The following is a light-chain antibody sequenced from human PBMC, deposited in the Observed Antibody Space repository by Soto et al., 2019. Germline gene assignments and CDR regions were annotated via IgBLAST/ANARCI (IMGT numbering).Light chain of an antibody. CDR1: QSVSSSY. V-gene: IGKV3-20*01. CDR3: QQYGSSGT. J-gene: IGKJ1*01. Sequence: EIVLTHSPGTLSLSPCERATLSFRASQSVSSSYLAWYQQKPGQAPRLLIYDASNRATGIPARFSGSGSGTDFTLTISRLEPEDFAVYYCQQYGSSGTFGQGTKVDIK. CDR2: DAS.